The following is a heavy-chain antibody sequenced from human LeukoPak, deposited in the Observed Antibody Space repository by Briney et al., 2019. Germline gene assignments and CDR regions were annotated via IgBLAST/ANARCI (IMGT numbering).Heavy chain of an antibody. CDR2: IYSGGST. CDR3: ARGPPAYYDFWSGYYRYNWFDP. J-gene: IGHJ5*02. D-gene: IGHD3-3*01. Sequence: GGSLRLSCAASGFTVSSSYMSWVRQAPGKGLEWVSVIYSGGSTYYADSVKGRFTISRDNSKNTLYLQMNSLRAEDTAVYYCARGPPAYYDFWSGYYRYNWFDPWGQGTLVTVSS. CDR1: GFTVSSSY. V-gene: IGHV3-53*01.